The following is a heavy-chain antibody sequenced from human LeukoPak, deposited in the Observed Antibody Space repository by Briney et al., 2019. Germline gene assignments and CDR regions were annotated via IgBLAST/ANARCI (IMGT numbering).Heavy chain of an antibody. CDR3: AKSTNTATGTPTLAIDY. CDR1: GFIFSDYY. Sequence: GGSLRLSCAASGFIFSDYYMSWIRQAPGKGLEWVSYISSTSSYTAYAGSVKGRFTISRDNAKNSLYLQMNTLRAEDKAVYFCAKSTNTATGTPTLAIDYWGQGTLVTVSS. D-gene: IGHD6-13*01. V-gene: IGHV3-11*03. J-gene: IGHJ4*02. CDR2: ISSTSSYT.